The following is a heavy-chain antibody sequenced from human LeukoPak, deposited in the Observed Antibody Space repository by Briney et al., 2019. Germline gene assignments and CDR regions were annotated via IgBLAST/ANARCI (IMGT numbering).Heavy chain of an antibody. CDR1: GFTVSSNY. CDR2: IYSGGST. J-gene: IGHJ4*02. Sequence: PGGSLRLSCAASGFTVSSNYMSWVRQAPGKGLEWVSVIYSGGSTYYADSVKGRFTISRDNSKNTLYLQMNSLRAEDTAVYYCARLYGSGSYYNSYFDYRGQGTLVTVSS. CDR3: ARLYGSGSYYNSYFDY. V-gene: IGHV3-53*01. D-gene: IGHD3-10*01.